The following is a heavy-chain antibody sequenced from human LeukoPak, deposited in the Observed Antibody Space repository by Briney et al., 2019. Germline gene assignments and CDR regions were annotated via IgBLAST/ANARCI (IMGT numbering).Heavy chain of an antibody. CDR2: INHSGST. CDR1: GGSFSGYY. J-gene: IGHJ5*02. CDR3: ARLKRITMVRGVRDWFDP. V-gene: IGHV4-34*01. D-gene: IGHD3-10*01. Sequence: SETLSLTCAVYGGSFSGYYWSWIRRPPGKGLEWIGEINHSGSTNYNPSLKSRVAISVDTSKNQFSLKLSSVTAADTAVYYCARLKRITMVRGVRDWFDPWGQGTLVTVSS.